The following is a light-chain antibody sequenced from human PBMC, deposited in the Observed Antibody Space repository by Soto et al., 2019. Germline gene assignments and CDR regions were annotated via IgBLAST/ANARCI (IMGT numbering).Light chain of an antibody. Sequence: EIVLTQSPGTLSLSPGERATLSCRASQSVSSSYLAWYQQKPGQAPRLLIYGASSRATDIPDRFSGSGSGTDFTLTISRLEPEDFAVYYCQQYGSSLELTFGGGTKVEIK. CDR3: QQYGSSLELT. V-gene: IGKV3-20*01. CDR1: QSVSSSY. J-gene: IGKJ4*01. CDR2: GAS.